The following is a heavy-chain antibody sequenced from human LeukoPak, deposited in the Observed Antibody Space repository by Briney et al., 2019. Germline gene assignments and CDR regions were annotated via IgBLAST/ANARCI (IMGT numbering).Heavy chain of an antibody. D-gene: IGHD3-10*01. CDR2: IYSGGST. CDR1: GFTVSSNY. CDR3: ARATATTMVPGDY. V-gene: IGHV3-53*01. Sequence: GGSLRLSCAASGFTVSSNYMSWVRQAPGKGLEWVSVIYSGGSTYYADSVKGRFTISRDNSKNTLYLQMNSLRAEDTAVYYCARATATTMVPGDYWGQGTLVTVSS. J-gene: IGHJ4*02.